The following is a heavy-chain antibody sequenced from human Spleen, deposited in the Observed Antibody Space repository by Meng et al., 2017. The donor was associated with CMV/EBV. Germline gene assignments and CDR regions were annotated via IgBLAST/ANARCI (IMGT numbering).Heavy chain of an antibody. J-gene: IGHJ3*02. D-gene: IGHD3-22*01. V-gene: IGHV1-69*05. Sequence: SVKVSCKASGGTFITYAILWVRQAPGQGLEWMGGINPIFGTANYAQKFLGRVSITTDESTTTAYMELSRLRSDDTAVYYCARDMAYYYDSSGYPHAFDIWGQGTMVTVSS. CDR3: ARDMAYYYDSSGYPHAFDI. CDR2: INPIFGTA. CDR1: GGTFITYA.